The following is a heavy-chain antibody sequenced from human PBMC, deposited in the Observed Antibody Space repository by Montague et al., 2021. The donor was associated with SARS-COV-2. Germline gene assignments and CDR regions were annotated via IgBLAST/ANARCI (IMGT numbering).Heavy chain of an antibody. Sequence: SETLSLTCTVTGGPISGSSDYWGWIRQSPGKGLEWIASVDYSGNTYYSPSLKSRLTISVDTSKNQFSLKLNSVTAADTALYYCARREYSYGWGDWGQGTLATVSS. CDR2: VDYSGNT. J-gene: IGHJ4*02. V-gene: IGHV4-39*01. CDR3: ARREYSYGWGD. CDR1: GGPISGSSDY. D-gene: IGHD5-18*01.